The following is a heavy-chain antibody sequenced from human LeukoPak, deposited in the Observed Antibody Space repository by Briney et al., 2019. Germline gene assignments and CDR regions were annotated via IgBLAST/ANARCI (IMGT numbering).Heavy chain of an antibody. V-gene: IGHV1-46*01. D-gene: IGHD5-24*01. J-gene: IGHJ5*02. CDR1: GYTFTSNY. CDR2: ISPSGGST. CDR3: ARDNSVRDEAWWFNP. Sequence: ATVKVSCKAFGYTFTSNYMHWVRQAPGQGPEWMGVISPSGGSTTYAQKFQGGVTLTRDMSTSTDYLELSSLRSEDTAVYYCARDNSVRDEAWWFNPWGQGTLVTVSS.